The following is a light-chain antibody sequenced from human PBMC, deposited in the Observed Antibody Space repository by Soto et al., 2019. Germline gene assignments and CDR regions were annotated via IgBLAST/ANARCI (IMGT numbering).Light chain of an antibody. V-gene: IGKV1-39*01. J-gene: IGKJ2*01. CDR3: QQSNSAPYT. CDR1: QSISIY. CDR2: AAS. Sequence: DIAMTQSPSSLSASVGDRVTVTCRASQSISIYLNWFQQKPGKAPNLLIYAASSLQSGVPSRFSGSGSGTDFTLTISSLQPEDFATYYCQQSNSAPYTFGQGTKVEIK.